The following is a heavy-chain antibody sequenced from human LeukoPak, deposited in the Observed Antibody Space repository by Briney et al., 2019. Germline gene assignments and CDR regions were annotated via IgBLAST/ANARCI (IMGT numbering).Heavy chain of an antibody. D-gene: IGHD3-22*01. CDR2: INRSGST. J-gene: IGHJ4*02. CDR1: GGSFSGYY. Sequence: ASETLSLTCAVYGGSFSGYYWSWIRQPPGKGLEWIGEINRSGSTNYNPALKSRVTMSVDTSKNQFSLKLSSVTAADTAVYYCARDKGEYYDSSGYLDYWGQGTLVTVSS. CDR3: ARDKGEYYDSSGYLDY. V-gene: IGHV4-34*01.